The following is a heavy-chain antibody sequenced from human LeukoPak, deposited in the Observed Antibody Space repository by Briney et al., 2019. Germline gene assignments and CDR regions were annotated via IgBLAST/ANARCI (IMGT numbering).Heavy chain of an antibody. CDR1: GYTFTSYG. V-gene: IGHV1-18*01. J-gene: IGHJ4*02. CDR2: ISAYNGNT. CDR3: ARNPTYYDSSGYYFDY. Sequence: ASVKVSCKASGYTFTSYGISWVRQAPGQGLEWMGWISAYNGNTNYAQKLQGRVTMTTDTSTSTAYMELRSLRSDDTAVYYCARNPTYYDSSGYYFDYWGQGTLVTVSS. D-gene: IGHD3-22*01.